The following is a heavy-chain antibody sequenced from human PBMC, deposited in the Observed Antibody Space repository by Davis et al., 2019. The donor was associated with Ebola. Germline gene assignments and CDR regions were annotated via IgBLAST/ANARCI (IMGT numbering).Heavy chain of an antibody. CDR1: GFTFSNAW. CDR3: ARGPTHLCTSSVCQARYFDL. Sequence: PGGSLRLSCAASGFTFSNAWMSWVRQAPGKGLEWVGRIKSKTDGGTTDYAAPVKGRFTISRDNAKNSLYLQMNSLRAEDTAVYYCARGPTHLCTSSVCQARYFDLWGRGSLVTVSS. D-gene: IGHD2-8*01. V-gene: IGHV3-15*01. J-gene: IGHJ2*01. CDR2: IKSKTDGGTT.